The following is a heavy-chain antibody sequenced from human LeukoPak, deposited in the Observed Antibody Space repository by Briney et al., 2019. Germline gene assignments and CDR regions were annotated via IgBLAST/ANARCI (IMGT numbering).Heavy chain of an antibody. J-gene: IGHJ4*02. Sequence: PGGSLRLSCAASGSTFSSYAMSWVRQAPGKGLEWVSAISGSGGSTYYEDSVKGRFTISRDNSKNTLYLQMNSLRAEDTAVYYCAGPHDHHYDILTFDYWGQGTLVTVSS. CDR3: AGPHDHHYDILTFDY. CDR2: ISGSGGST. CDR1: GSTFSSYA. V-gene: IGHV3-23*01. D-gene: IGHD3-9*01.